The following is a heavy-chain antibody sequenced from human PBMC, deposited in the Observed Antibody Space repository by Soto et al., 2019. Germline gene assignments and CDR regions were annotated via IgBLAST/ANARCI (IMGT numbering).Heavy chain of an antibody. J-gene: IGHJ5*02. CDR3: AREWDGDGYNSGWFDP. CDR2: ISSSSRII. D-gene: IGHD5-12*01. Sequence: EVQLVESGGGLVQPGGSLRLSCAASGFTFSSYSMNWVRQAPGKGLEWVSYISSSSRIIYCADSVKGRFTISRDNAKNSLDLQMNSRRAEDTAVYYCAREWDGDGYNSGWFDPWGQGTLVTVSS. V-gene: IGHV3-48*01. CDR1: GFTFSSYS.